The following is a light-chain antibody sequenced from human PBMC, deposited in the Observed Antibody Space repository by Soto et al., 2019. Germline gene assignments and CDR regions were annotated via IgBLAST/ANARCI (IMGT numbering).Light chain of an antibody. Sequence: LSASVGDRVTITCQASQDISNYLNWYQQKPGKAPKLLIYDASNLETGVPSRFSGSGSGTDFTFTISSLQPEDIATYYCQQYDNPLTFGGGTKVDIK. J-gene: IGKJ4*01. CDR1: QDISNY. CDR2: DAS. CDR3: QQYDNPLT. V-gene: IGKV1-33*01.